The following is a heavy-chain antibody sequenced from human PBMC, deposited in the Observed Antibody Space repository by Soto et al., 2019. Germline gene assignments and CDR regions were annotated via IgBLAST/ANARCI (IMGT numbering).Heavy chain of an antibody. V-gene: IGHV3-48*01. Sequence: HPGGSLRLSCAASGFTFSSYSMNWVRQAPGKGLEWVSYISSSSSTIYYADSVKGRFTISRDNSKNTLYLQMNSLRAEDTAVYYCAKGGFGETLFWSAPGYYYYGMDVWGQGTTVTVSS. J-gene: IGHJ6*02. CDR1: GFTFSSYS. CDR3: AKGGFGETLFWSAPGYYYYGMDV. D-gene: IGHD3-3*01. CDR2: ISSSSSTI.